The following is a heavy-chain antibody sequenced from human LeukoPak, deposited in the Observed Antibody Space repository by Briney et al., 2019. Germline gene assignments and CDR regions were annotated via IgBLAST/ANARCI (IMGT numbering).Heavy chain of an antibody. J-gene: IGHJ4*02. V-gene: IGHV1-2*02. CDR3: AGVYYYGSGSYLAY. CDR1: GYTFTGYY. D-gene: IGHD3-10*01. CDR2: INPNSGGT. Sequence: WASVKVSCKASGYTFTGYYMHWVRQAPGQGLEWMGWINPNSGGTNYAQKFQGRVTMTRDTSISTAYMELSRLRSDDTAVYYCAGVYYYGSGSYLAYWGQGTLVTVSS.